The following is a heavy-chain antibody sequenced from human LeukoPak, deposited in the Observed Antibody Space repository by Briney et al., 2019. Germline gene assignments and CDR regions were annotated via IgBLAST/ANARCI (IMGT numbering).Heavy chain of an antibody. CDR2: ISGSGINT. Sequence: GGTLGLSCAASGFTFSSYVMNWVRQAPGKGLEWVSAISGSGINTYYADSVKGRFTISRDNSKNTLYLQMNSLRAEDTAVYYCAKVVVPVITQPYFDYWGQGTLVTVS. J-gene: IGHJ4*02. CDR1: GFTFSSYV. V-gene: IGHV3-23*01. D-gene: IGHD3-22*01. CDR3: AKVVVPVITQPYFDY.